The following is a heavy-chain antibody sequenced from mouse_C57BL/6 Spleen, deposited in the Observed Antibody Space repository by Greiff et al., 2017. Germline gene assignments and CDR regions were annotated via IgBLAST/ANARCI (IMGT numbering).Heavy chain of an antibody. CDR2: IDPSDSYT. CDR3: ARRDYGNYRGYFDV. J-gene: IGHJ1*03. Sequence: QVQLQQSGAELVMPGASVKLSCKASGYTFTSYWMHWVKQRPGQGLEWIGEIDPSDSYTNYNQKFKGKSTLTVDKSSSTAYMQLSSLTSEDSAVYYWARRDYGNYRGYFDVWGTGTTVTVSS. CDR1: GYTFTSYW. V-gene: IGHV1-69*01. D-gene: IGHD2-1*01.